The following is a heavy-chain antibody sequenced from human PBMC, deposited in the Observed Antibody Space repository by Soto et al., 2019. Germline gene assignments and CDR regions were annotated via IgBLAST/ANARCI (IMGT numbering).Heavy chain of an antibody. Sequence: QVQLVQSGAEVKKPGASVKVSCKASGYTFANYGIMWVRQAPGQGLEWMGRIGGYNGNTNHAQKFQGRVTMTTDTSTSTAYMELRSLRSDDTAVYYCARSHPLFSYMDVWGKGTTVTVSS. V-gene: IGHV1-18*01. CDR1: GYTFANYG. J-gene: IGHJ6*03. CDR2: IGGYNGNT. CDR3: ARSHPLFSYMDV.